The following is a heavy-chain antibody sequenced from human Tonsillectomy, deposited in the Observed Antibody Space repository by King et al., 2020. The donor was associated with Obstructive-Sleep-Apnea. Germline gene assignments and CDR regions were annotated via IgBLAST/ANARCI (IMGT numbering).Heavy chain of an antibody. CDR3: AKIQQLVNYYDGGVDV. V-gene: IGHV3-23*04. CDR2: ISSTGTTT. D-gene: IGHD6-13*01. Sequence: VQLVESGGGLVQPGGSLRLSCAASGFTVSSYAMSWVRQAPGKGLEWVSTISSTGTTTYYADSVKGRFTISRDNSKNTLYLQMNSLRAEDTARYDCAKIQQLVNYYDGGVDVWGQGTTVTVSS. CDR1: GFTVSSYA. J-gene: IGHJ6*02.